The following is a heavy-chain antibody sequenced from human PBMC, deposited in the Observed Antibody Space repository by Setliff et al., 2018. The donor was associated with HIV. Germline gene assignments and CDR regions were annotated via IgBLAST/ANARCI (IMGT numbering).Heavy chain of an antibody. V-gene: IGHV1-3*01. CDR2: INAANGDT. CDR3: SRSRNPDY. CDR1: GYSFTKYG. D-gene: IGHD4-4*01. J-gene: IGHJ4*02. Sequence: GASVKVSCKASGYSFTKYGIQWVRQAPGQRLEWMGLINAANGDTKYSQKFQARLTFTRDTSASTVCMELSSLRSEDTAMYYCSRSRNPDYWGQGTLVTVSS.